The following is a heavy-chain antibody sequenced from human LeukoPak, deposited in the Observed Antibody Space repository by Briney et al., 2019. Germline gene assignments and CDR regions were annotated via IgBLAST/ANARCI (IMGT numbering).Heavy chain of an antibody. CDR1: GYTFTGYY. CDR2: INPNSGGT. D-gene: IGHD6-19*01. Sequence: GASVKVSCKASGYTFTGYYMHWVRQAPGQGFEWMGWINPNSGGTNYAQKFQGRVTMTRDTSISTAYMELSRLRSDDTAVYYCARARIVAVAGTAFDYWGQGTLVTVSS. CDR3: ARARIVAVAGTAFDY. J-gene: IGHJ4*02. V-gene: IGHV1-2*02.